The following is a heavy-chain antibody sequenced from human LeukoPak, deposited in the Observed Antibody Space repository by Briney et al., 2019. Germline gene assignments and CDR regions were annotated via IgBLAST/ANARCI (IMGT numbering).Heavy chain of an antibody. CDR3: ARVRYDQFDY. D-gene: IGHD5-12*01. J-gene: IGHJ4*02. V-gene: IGHV4-34*01. CDR1: GGSFSGYY. CDR2: INHSGST. Sequence: SETLSLTCAVYGGSFSGYYWSWIRQPPGKGLEWIGEINHSGSTNYNPSLKSRVTISVDTSKNQFSLKLSSVTAADTAVYYCARVRYDQFDYWGQGTLVTVSS.